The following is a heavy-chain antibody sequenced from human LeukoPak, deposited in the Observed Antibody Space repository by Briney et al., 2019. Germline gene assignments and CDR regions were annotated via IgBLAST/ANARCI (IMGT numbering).Heavy chain of an antibody. CDR3: AKDLYCGNCATGIAAAYDAFDI. J-gene: IGHJ3*02. CDR2: ISGSGGST. Sequence: GGSLRLSCAASGFTFSSYAMSWVRQAPGKGLEWVSAISGSGGSTYYADSVKGRFTISRDNSKNTLYLQMDSLRAEDTAVYYCAKDLYCGNCATGIAAAYDAFDIWGQGTMVTVSS. CDR1: GFTFSSYA. V-gene: IGHV3-23*01. D-gene: IGHD6-13*01.